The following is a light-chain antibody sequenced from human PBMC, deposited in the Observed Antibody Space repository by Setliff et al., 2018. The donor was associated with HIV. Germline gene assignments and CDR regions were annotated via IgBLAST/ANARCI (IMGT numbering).Light chain of an antibody. CDR1: SSDVGGYNY. J-gene: IGLJ1*01. V-gene: IGLV2-14*01. CDR2: EVS. Sequence: QSVLTQPASVSGSPGQSITISCTGTSSDVGGYNYVSWYQQHPGKAPKVMIYEVSNRPSGVSNRFSGSKSSNTASLTISGLQAEDEADYYCSSYTSNSTKVFGTGTKVTVL. CDR3: SSYTSNSTKV.